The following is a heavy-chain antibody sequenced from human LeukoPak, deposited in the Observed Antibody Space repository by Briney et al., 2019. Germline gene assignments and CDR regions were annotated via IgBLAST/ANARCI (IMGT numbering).Heavy chain of an antibody. CDR1: KFTFSNYA. Sequence: TGGSLRLSCTAFKFTFSNYAMSWVRQAPGKGLEWVSVISGSGGSTYYADSVKGRFTISRDNSKDTLFLQMNSLRTEDTAVYYCAKRSNFRTGYLDYWGQGALVTVSS. D-gene: IGHD3/OR15-3a*01. CDR2: ISGSGGST. V-gene: IGHV3-23*01. CDR3: AKRSNFRTGYLDY. J-gene: IGHJ4*02.